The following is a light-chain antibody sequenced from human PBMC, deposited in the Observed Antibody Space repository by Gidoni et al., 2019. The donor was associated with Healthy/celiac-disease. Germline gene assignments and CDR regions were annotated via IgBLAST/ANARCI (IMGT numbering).Light chain of an antibody. Sequence: DSQMTQSPSSLSASVGDRVTITCRASQSISSYLNWYQQKPGKAPKLLIYAASSLQSGVPSRFSGSGSGTDFTLTISSLQPDDFATYYCQQSYSTPYTFGQGTKLEIK. CDR2: AAS. J-gene: IGKJ2*01. CDR1: QSISSY. V-gene: IGKV1-39*01. CDR3: QQSYSTPYT.